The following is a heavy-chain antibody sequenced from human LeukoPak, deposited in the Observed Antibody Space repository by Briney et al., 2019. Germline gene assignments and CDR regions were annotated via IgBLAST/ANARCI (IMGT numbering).Heavy chain of an antibody. CDR1: GYTFTSYD. CDR2: MNPNSGNT. CDR3: ARDAPEVVPAATTYDY. Sequence: ASVRVSCKASGYTFTSYDINWVRQAPGQGGEWMGWMNPNSGNTGYAQKFQGRVTMTRNTSISTAYMELSRLRSDDTAVYYCARDAPEVVPAATTYDYWGQGTLVTVSS. V-gene: IGHV1-8*01. D-gene: IGHD2-2*01. J-gene: IGHJ4*02.